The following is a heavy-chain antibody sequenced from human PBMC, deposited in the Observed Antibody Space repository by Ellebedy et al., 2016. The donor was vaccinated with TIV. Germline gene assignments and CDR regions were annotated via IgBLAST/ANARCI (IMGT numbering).Heavy chain of an antibody. J-gene: IGHJ4*02. Sequence: ASVKVSCKASGYTFTSYHMHWVRQAPGQGLEWMGIINPSSANTGYAQKFQGRVTMTRDTSTNTAYMELSGLRSDDTAVYYCARGSGMTTVTTTDFRYWGQGTLVTVSS. D-gene: IGHD4-17*01. CDR3: ARGSGMTTVTTTDFRY. CDR2: INPSSANT. CDR1: GYTFTSYH. V-gene: IGHV1-46*01.